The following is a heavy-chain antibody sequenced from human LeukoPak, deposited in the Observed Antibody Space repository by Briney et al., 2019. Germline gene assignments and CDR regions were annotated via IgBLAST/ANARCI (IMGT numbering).Heavy chain of an antibody. CDR2: IYYSGST. Sequence: SETLSLTCTVSGGSISSSSYYWGWIRQPPGKGLEWIGSIYYSGSTYYNPSLKSRATISVDTSKNQFSLKLSSVTAADTAVYYCARHWGAAMYYFDYWSQGTLVTVSS. D-gene: IGHD5-18*01. V-gene: IGHV4-39*01. CDR3: ARHWGAAMYYFDY. J-gene: IGHJ4*02. CDR1: GGSISSSSYY.